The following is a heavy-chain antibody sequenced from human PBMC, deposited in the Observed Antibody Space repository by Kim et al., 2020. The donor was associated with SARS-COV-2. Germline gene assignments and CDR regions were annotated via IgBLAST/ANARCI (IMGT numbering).Heavy chain of an antibody. CDR1: GFTVSSNY. CDR2: IFSGGAT. Sequence: GGSLRLSCAASGFTVSSNYMTWVRQAPGKGLEWVSVIFSGGATYYSDSVKSRFTIFRDNSNNTLYLLINSMIVEDTATDYCSRKEGGLDQWPLLGYWGQG. V-gene: IGHV3-66*01. D-gene: IGHD6-19*01. J-gene: IGHJ4*02. CDR3: SRKEGGLDQWPLLGY.